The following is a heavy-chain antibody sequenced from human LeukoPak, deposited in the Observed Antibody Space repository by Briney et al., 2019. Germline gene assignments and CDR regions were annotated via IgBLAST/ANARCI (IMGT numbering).Heavy chain of an antibody. Sequence: AGGSLRLSCAASGFTFSSYAMSWVRQASGKGLEWVSAISGSGGSTYYANSVKSRFTISRDNSKNTLYLQMNSLRAEDTAVYYCAKAYSSSWFLPFDYWGQGILVTVSS. V-gene: IGHV3-23*01. CDR1: GFTFSSYA. D-gene: IGHD6-13*01. CDR3: AKAYSSSWFLPFDY. J-gene: IGHJ4*02. CDR2: ISGSGGST.